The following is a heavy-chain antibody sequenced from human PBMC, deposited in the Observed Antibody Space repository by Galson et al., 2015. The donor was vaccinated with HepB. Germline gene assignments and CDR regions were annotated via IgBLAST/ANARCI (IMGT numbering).Heavy chain of an antibody. CDR1: GGSFSGYQ. Sequence: SETLSLTCGVYGGSFSGYQWSWLRQPPGKAPEWIGEINYRGSTSYSPSLKSRVTISRDTSKNQFSLELTSVTAADTAVYFCARGLRGGLGGRLELWGQGAPVTVSS. CDR3: ARGLRGGLGGRLEL. CDR2: INYRGST. J-gene: IGHJ5*02. V-gene: IGHV4-34*01. D-gene: IGHD3-16*01.